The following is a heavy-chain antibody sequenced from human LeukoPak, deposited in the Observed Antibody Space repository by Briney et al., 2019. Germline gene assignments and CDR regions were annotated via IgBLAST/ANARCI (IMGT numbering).Heavy chain of an antibody. CDR3: AREALRYYYDSSGFDP. Sequence: ASVKVSCKASGYTFTGYYMHWVRQAPGKGLDWRGWINPNSGGTNYAQKFQGRVTMTGDTSISTAYMELSRLRSDDTAVYYCAREALRYYYDSSGFDPWAREPWSPSPQ. J-gene: IGHJ5*02. V-gene: IGHV1-2*02. CDR1: GYTFTGYY. CDR2: INPNSGGT. D-gene: IGHD3-22*01.